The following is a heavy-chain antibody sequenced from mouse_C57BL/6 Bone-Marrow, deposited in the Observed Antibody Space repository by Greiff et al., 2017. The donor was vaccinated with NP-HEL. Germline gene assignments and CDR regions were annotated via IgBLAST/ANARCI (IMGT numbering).Heavy chain of an antibody. Sequence: EVKLQQSGPELVKPGASVKISCKASGYTFTDYYLNWVKQSHGKSLEWIGDINPNNGGTSYNQKFKGKATLTVDKSSSTAYMELSSLTSEDSAVYYCARYHDGYYAMDYWGQGTSVTVSS. D-gene: IGHD2-3*01. J-gene: IGHJ4*01. CDR1: GYTFTDYY. CDR2: INPNNGGT. V-gene: IGHV1-26*01. CDR3: ARYHDGYYAMDY.